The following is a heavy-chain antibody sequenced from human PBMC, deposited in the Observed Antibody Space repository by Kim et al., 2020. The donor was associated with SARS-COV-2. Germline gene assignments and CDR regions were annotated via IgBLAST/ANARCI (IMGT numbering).Heavy chain of an antibody. V-gene: IGHV3-30-3*01. CDR3: VRDRSGYTGGFDY. Sequence: GGSLRLSCGASGFTFSCYAMHWVRQAPGKGLEWMALISFDGDNNYYVDSVKGRFTISRDNSKNTLYLEMISLRAEDTAVYYCVRDRSGYTGGFDYWGQGTLVTVSS. D-gene: IGHD6-19*01. CDR1: GFTFSCYA. J-gene: IGHJ4*02. CDR2: ISFDGDNN.